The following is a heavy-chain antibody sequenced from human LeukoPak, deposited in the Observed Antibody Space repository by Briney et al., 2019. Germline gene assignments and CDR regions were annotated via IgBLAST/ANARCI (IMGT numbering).Heavy chain of an antibody. V-gene: IGHV3-48*03. Sequence: GGSLRLSCAASGFTFSNYEMHWVRQAPGKGLEWVSYISSSGSTIYYADSVKGRFTISRDNAKNSLYLQMNSLRAEDTAVYYCARDLPGDYGGDYWGQGTLVTVSS. J-gene: IGHJ4*02. D-gene: IGHD4-17*01. CDR2: ISSSGSTI. CDR3: ARDLPGDYGGDY. CDR1: GFTFSNYE.